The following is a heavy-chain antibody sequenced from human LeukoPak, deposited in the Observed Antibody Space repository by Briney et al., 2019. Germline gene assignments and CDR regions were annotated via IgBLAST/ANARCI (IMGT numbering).Heavy chain of an antibody. J-gene: IGHJ4*02. V-gene: IGHV5-10-1*01. CDR1: GYSFTSYW. CDR2: IDPSDSYT. D-gene: IGHD3-9*01. CDR3: ASLPDILTGYVDY. Sequence: GESLKISCKGSGYSFTSYWISWVRQMPGKGLEWMGRIDPSDSYTNYSPSFQGHVTIPADKSISTAYLQWSSLKASDTAMYYCASLPDILTGYVDYWGQGTLVTVSS.